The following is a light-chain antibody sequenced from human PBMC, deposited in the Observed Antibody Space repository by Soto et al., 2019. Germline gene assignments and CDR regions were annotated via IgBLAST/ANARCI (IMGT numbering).Light chain of an antibody. CDR1: QSISTW. CDR2: AAS. Sequence: IQRTPFPTTLSSSSADTVSNTCRASQSISTWLAWYQQKPGKAPKLLIYAASSLQSGVPSRFSGSGSGTDFTLTISSLQPEDFATYYCQQYYSTSRTFGQGTNVDI. V-gene: IGKV1-5*01. J-gene: IGKJ1*01. CDR3: QQYYSTSRT.